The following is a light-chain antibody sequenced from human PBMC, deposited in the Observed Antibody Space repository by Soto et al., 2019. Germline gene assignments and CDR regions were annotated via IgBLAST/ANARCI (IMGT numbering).Light chain of an antibody. V-gene: IGKV3-20*01. CDR1: QSVSSNY. J-gene: IGKJ1*01. CDR2: GAS. Sequence: IGLTQSPGTLSLSPGERATLSCRASQSVSSNYLAWYQQYPGQAPRLLIFGASSRATGIPDRFSGSGSGTDFTLTISRLEPEDFAVYYCQQYGSLSWTFGQGTKVDIK. CDR3: QQYGSLSWT.